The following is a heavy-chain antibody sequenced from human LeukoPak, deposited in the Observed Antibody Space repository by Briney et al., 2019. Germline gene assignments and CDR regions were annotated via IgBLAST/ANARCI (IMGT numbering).Heavy chain of an antibody. CDR1: GFTFSGYS. D-gene: IGHD1-26*01. J-gene: IGHJ5*02. CDR2: ISSSSSYI. CDR3: ARDGGSYYGWFDP. Sequence: GGSLRLSCAASGFTFSGYSMNWVRQAPGKGLEWVSSISSSSSYIYYADSVKGRFTISRDNAKNSLYLQMNSLRAEDTAVYYCARDGGSYYGWFDPWGQGTLVTVSS. V-gene: IGHV3-21*01.